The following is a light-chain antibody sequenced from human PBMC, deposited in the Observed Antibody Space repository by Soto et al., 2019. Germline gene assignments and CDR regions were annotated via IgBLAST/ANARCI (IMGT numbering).Light chain of an antibody. CDR2: KAS. J-gene: IGKJ2*01. CDR1: QTISTS. CDR3: QQYSSYSPYT. V-gene: IGKV1-5*03. Sequence: DIQMTQSPSTLSASVGDRVTITCRASQTISTSLAWYQQKPGKAPRLLIYKASSLERGVPSRFSGSGSGTEFTLTIRSLQPDDFATYYCQQYSSYSPYTFGQGTTMEI.